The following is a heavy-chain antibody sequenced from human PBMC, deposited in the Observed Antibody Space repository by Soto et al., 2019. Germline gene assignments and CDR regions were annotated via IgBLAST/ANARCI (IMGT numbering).Heavy chain of an antibody. D-gene: IGHD1-26*01. CDR3: VREWDFSYDY. CDR1: GFTFSTYN. J-gene: IGHJ4*02. CDR2: LTGSGFTK. Sequence: EVQLVESGGALVQPGGSLRLSCAASGFTFSTYNMNWVRQAPGKGLEWISFLTGSGFTKYYADSVKGRFSISRDNARNSLYHQLDSMKTEDTAVYFCVREWDFSYDYRGQGTLVTVSS. V-gene: IGHV3-48*01.